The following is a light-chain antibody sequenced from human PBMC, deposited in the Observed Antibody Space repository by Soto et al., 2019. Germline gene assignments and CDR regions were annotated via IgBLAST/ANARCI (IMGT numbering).Light chain of an antibody. CDR2: AAS. CDR1: QDISRS. J-gene: IGKJ4*01. V-gene: IGKV1-9*01. CDR3: HHLNSYPLG. Sequence: IQLTQSPSSLYASVGDRVTITCRARQDISRSLAWYQQTPKKAPKLLIYAASPLHIGLPSRFSGSGSGTDITRTISSLQPEDFATYYFHHLNSYPLGFGGGTKVEI.